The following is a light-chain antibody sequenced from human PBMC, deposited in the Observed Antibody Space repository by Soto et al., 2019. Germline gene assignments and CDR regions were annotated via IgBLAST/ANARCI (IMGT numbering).Light chain of an antibody. V-gene: IGKV3-11*01. CDR2: EAS. J-gene: IGKJ3*01. Sequence: EIVLTQSPATLSLSPGERATLSCRASQSVSSYLAWYQQKPGQAPRLLMYEASNRATGIPARFSGGGSGTDFTLTISSLEPEDFAVYYCQQLNSYPVTFGPGTKVDIK. CDR1: QSVSSY. CDR3: QQLNSYPVT.